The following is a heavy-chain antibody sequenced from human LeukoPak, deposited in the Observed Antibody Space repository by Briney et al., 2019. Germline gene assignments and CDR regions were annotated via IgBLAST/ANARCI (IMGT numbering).Heavy chain of an antibody. CDR1: GFTFSDHY. CDR3: AELGITMIGGV. CDR2: SRNKARSYTT. V-gene: IGHV3-72*01. J-gene: IGHJ6*04. D-gene: IGHD3-10*02. Sequence: PGGSLRLSCATSGFTFSDHYMDWVRQAPGKGLEWVGRSRNKARSYTTEYAASVKDRFTISRDDSENSLHLQMNSLRAEDTAVYYCAELGITMIGGVWGKGTTVTISS.